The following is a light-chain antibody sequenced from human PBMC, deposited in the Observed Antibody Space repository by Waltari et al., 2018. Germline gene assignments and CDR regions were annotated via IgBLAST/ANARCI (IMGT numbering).Light chain of an antibody. CDR2: EVS. J-gene: IGLJ1*01. V-gene: IGLV2-23*02. Sequence: QSALTHPASVSASLGQSITISCTGTRSDVVSYNLVSWYQQHPGKAPKLMIYEVSKRPSGVSNRFSGSKSGNTASLTISGLQAEDEADYYCCSYAGSSTSVFGTGTKVTVL. CDR1: RSDVVSYNL. CDR3: CSYAGSSTSV.